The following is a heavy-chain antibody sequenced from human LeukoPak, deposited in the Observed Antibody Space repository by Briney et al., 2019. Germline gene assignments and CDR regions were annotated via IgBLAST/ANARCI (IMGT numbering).Heavy chain of an antibody. V-gene: IGHV3-7*05. J-gene: IGHJ6*02. D-gene: IGHD4-17*01. CDR1: GFTFSSYW. Sequence: GGSLRLSCAASGFTFSSYWMTWVRQAPGKGLEWVANIKEDGSDNYYVDSVRGRFTISRDNAKNSLYLQMTSLRAEDTAVYYCARDPLHPTDYGHGMDVWGQGTTVTVSS. CDR3: ARDPLHPTDYGHGMDV. CDR2: IKEDGSDN.